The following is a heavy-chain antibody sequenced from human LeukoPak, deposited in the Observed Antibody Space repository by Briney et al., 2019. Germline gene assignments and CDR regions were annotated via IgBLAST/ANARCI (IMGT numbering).Heavy chain of an antibody. CDR2: MNPNSGNT. Sequence: ASVKVSCKASGYTFTSYDINWVRQATGQGLEWMGWMNPNSGNTGYAQKFQGRVTMTRNTSISTAYMELSSLRSEDTAVYYCARGMQLELVLRIGWFDPWGQGTLVNVSS. J-gene: IGHJ5*02. D-gene: IGHD6-13*01. CDR3: ARGMQLELVLRIGWFDP. CDR1: GYTFTSYD. V-gene: IGHV1-8*01.